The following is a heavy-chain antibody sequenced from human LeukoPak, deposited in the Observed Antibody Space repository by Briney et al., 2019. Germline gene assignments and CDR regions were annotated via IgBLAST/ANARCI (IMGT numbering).Heavy chain of an antibody. J-gene: IGHJ4*02. CDR3: ARGSGYSGYDYFDY. CDR1: GFTFSSYV. V-gene: IGHV3-30-3*01. CDR2: ISYDGSNK. D-gene: IGHD5-12*01. Sequence: PGGSLRLSCAASGFTFSSYVMSWVRQAPGKGLEWVAVISYDGSNKYYADSVKGRFTISRDNSKNTLYLQMNSLRAEDTAVYYCARGSGYSGYDYFDYWGQGTLVTVSS.